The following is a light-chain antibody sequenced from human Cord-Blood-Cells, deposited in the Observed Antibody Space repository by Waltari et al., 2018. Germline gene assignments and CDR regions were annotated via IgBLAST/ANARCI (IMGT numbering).Light chain of an antibody. J-gene: IGLJ1*01. Sequence: QSALTQPASVSGSPGQSITIPCTGTSSHAGGYNYVSWYQQHPGKAPKLMIYEVSNRPSGVSNRFSGSKSGNTASLTISGLQAEDEADYYCSSYTSSSTQVFGTGTKVTVL. CDR3: SSYTSSSTQV. CDR1: SSHAGGYNY. CDR2: EVS. V-gene: IGLV2-14*01.